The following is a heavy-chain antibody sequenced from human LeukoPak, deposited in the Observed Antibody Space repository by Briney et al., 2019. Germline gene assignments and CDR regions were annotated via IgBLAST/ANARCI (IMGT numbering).Heavy chain of an antibody. Sequence: GGSLRLSCAASGFTFSSYAMSWVRQAPGKGLEWVSAISGSGGSTYYADSVKGRFTISRDNSKNTVSLQMSSLRAEDTAVYYCAKGDYDYVWGTHRDYGGQGTLVTVSS. J-gene: IGHJ4*02. CDR1: GFTFSSYA. V-gene: IGHV3-23*01. D-gene: IGHD3-16*02. CDR2: ISGSGGST. CDR3: AKGDYDYVWGTHRDY.